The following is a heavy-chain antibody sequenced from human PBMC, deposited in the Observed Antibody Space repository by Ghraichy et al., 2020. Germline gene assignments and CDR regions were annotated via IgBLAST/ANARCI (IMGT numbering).Heavy chain of an antibody. CDR2: ISGSGGST. J-gene: IGHJ4*02. CDR1: GFTFSSHA. CDR3: AKSGGAYYSDTSAYPNFDY. Sequence: GSLRLSCAASGFTFSSHAMSWVRQAPGKGLEWVSGISGSGGSTYYADSVKGRFTISRDNTKNTLYLQMNSLRAEDTAVYYCAKSGGAYYSDTSAYPNFDYWGQGSLVTVSS. V-gene: IGHV3-23*01. D-gene: IGHD3-22*01.